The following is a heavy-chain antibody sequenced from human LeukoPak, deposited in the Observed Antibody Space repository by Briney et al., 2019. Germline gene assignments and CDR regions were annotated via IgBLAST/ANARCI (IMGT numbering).Heavy chain of an antibody. Sequence: SETLSLTCTVSGGSISSSSYYWGWIRQPPGKGLEWIGSIYYSGSTYYNPSLKSRVTISVDTSKNQFSLKLSSVTAADTAVYYCASLMIESLEIDYWGQGTLVTVSS. J-gene: IGHJ4*02. CDR1: GGSISSSSYY. CDR3: ASLMIESLEIDY. D-gene: IGHD3-22*01. CDR2: IYYSGST. V-gene: IGHV4-39*07.